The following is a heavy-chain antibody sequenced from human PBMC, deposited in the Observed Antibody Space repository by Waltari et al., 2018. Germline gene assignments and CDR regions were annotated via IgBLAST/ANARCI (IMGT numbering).Heavy chain of an antibody. D-gene: IGHD1-1*01. V-gene: IGHV4-39*07. CDR1: GGSISSSSYY. CDR2: IYYSGST. CDR3: AKGANSYHGCVDY. J-gene: IGHJ4*02. Sequence: QLQLQESGPGLVKPSETLSLTCTVSGGSISSSSYYWGWIRQPPGKGLEWIGSIYYSGSTYYNPSRKSRVTISVDTSKNTRYLQMNSLKPEDTAVYYCAKGANSYHGCVDYWGQGTLGTVSS.